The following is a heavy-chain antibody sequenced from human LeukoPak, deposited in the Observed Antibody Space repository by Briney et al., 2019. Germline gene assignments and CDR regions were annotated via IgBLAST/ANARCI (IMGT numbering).Heavy chain of an antibody. J-gene: IGHJ4*02. V-gene: IGHV3-15*01. CDR1: GFTFSSYA. CDR2: IKSKTDGGTT. D-gene: IGHD3-10*01. CDR3: TTDYILRGVRLYYFDS. Sequence: PGGSLRLSCAASGFTFSSYAMSWVRQAPGKGLEWVGRIKSKTDGGTTDYAAPVKGRFTISRDDSKNTLYLHMSSLKTEDTAVYYCTTDYILRGVRLYYFDSWGQGTLVPVSS.